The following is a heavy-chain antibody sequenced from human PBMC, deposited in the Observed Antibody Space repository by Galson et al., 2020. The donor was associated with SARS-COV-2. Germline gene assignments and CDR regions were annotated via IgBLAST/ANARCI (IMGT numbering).Heavy chain of an antibody. V-gene: IGHV1-69*13. Sequence: SVKVSCKASGGTFSSYAISWVRQAPGQGLEWMGGIIPIFGTANYAQKFQGRVTITADESTSTAYMELSSLRSEDTAVYYCARDIVVVVAATTPYYYYMDVWGKGTTVTVSS. CDR1: GGTFSSYA. J-gene: IGHJ6*03. CDR2: IIPIFGTA. CDR3: ARDIVVVVAATTPYYYYMDV. D-gene: IGHD2-15*01.